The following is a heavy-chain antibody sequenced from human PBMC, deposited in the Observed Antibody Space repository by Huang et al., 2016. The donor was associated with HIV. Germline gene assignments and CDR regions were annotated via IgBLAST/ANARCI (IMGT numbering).Heavy chain of an antibody. Sequence: DVQLLESGGDFVQPGGSLRLSCAASRFTFSTYAMSWVRQAPGKGLEWLSANSGSGDKTYYADSVKGRFTISRDNSKNTLFLQMNSLRAEDTAVYYCAKVPTVVTFHWGQGTLVTVSS. CDR1: RFTFSTYA. CDR2: NSGSGDKT. CDR3: AKVPTVVTFH. J-gene: IGHJ4*02. D-gene: IGHD2-21*02. V-gene: IGHV3-23*01.